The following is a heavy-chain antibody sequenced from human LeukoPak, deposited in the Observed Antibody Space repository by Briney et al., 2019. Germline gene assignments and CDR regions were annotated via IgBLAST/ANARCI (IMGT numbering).Heavy chain of an antibody. CDR3: ARDGGYSYGPFDY. CDR2: IYYSGSA. V-gene: IGHV4-30-4*01. D-gene: IGHD5-18*01. CDR1: GGSISSGDYY. J-gene: IGHJ4*02. Sequence: SETLSLTCTVSGGSISSGDYYWRWIRQPPGTGLEWIGFIYYSGSAYYNPSLKSRLTISVDTSKNQFSLRLSSVTAADTAVYYCARDGGYSYGPFDYWGPGTLVTVSS.